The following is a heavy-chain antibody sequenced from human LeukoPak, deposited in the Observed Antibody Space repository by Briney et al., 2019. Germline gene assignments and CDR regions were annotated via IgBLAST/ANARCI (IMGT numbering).Heavy chain of an antibody. CDR1: GFTFSSYR. CDR3: ARSRRLYGTGQYYYYYMDV. J-gene: IGHJ6*03. Sequence: GGSLRLSCAASGFTFSSYRMNWVRQAPGKGLEWVSYISSSSSTIYYADSVKGRFTISRDNAKNSLYLQMNSLRAEDTAVYYCARSRRLYGTGQYYYYYMDVWGKGTTVTVSS. V-gene: IGHV3-48*04. CDR2: ISSSSSTI. D-gene: IGHD3-10*01.